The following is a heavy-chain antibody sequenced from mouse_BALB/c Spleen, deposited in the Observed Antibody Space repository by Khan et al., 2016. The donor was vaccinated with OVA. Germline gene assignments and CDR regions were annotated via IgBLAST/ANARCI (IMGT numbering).Heavy chain of an antibody. CDR2: IWSGGVT. D-gene: IGHD2-4*01. Sequence: VELKQSGPGLVQPSQSLSITCTVSGFSLSSYGVHWVRQSPGKGLEWLGVIWSGGVTDYNAAFISRLSISKDNSKSQAFLKMNSLQANDTAKYYCVRNYDYDEGLTYWGQGTLVTVSA. CDR1: GFSLSSYG. J-gene: IGHJ3*01. V-gene: IGHV2-2*02. CDR3: VRNYDYDEGLTY.